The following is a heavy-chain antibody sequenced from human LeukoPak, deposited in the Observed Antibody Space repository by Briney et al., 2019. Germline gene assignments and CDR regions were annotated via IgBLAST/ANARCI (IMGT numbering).Heavy chain of an antibody. CDR2: IKGNNDGGTT. Sequence: GGSLRLSCVASGFTLNNARMSWVRQAPGKGLEWVGHIKGNNDGGTTDHAPPVKGRFTISRDDSKNTLSLQMNSLKTEDTAVYYCCKVVRGKNFFENWGQGTLVAVSS. CDR3: CKVVRGKNFFEN. V-gene: IGHV3-15*01. J-gene: IGHJ4*02. CDR1: GFTLNNAR. D-gene: IGHD6-6*01.